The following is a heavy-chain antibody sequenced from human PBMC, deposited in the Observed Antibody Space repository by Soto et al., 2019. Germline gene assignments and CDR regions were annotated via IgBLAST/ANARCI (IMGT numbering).Heavy chain of an antibody. CDR2: IYWNDNK. CDR3: AHSIRITFGGVIVYFFDY. CDR1: GFSLSTSGVG. J-gene: IGHJ4*02. V-gene: IGHV2-5*01. D-gene: IGHD3-16*02. Sequence: SGPTLVHPTQTFTLTCTFSGFSLSTSGVGVGWIRQPPEKALEWLALIYWNDNKHNSPSLKSRLTITKDTSKNQVVLTMTNMDPVDTATYYCAHSIRITFGGVIVYFFDYWGQGTLVTVSS.